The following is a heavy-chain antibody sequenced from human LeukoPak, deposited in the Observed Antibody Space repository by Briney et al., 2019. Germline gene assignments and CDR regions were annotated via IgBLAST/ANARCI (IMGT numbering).Heavy chain of an antibody. CDR2: IYYSSST. Sequence: PSVTLSLTCTVSAVSISGHYWSWIRQRPGKGLEWIGYIYYSSSTNYNPSLKSRDTISVVTSMNQFSLMLSSVTAADTAVYYCARLHPDTSLTPYYYYIYVWGKGTTVTASS. CDR3: ARLHPDTSLTPYYYYIYV. D-gene: IGHD5-18*01. V-gene: IGHV4-59*08. CDR1: AVSISGHY. J-gene: IGHJ6*03.